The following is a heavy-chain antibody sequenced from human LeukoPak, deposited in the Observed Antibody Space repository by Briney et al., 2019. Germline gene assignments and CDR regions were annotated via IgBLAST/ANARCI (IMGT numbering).Heavy chain of an antibody. J-gene: IGHJ3*02. CDR3: AKEPTMDTAMVLAAFDI. CDR1: GFTFSSYA. D-gene: IGHD5-18*01. CDR2: ISGSGGST. V-gene: IGHV3-23*01. Sequence: PGGSLRLSCAASGFTFSSYAMSWVRQAPGKGLEWVSAISGSGGSTYYADSVKGRFTISRDNSKNTLYLQMNSLRAEDTAVYYCAKEPTMDTAMVLAAFDIWGQGTMVTVSS.